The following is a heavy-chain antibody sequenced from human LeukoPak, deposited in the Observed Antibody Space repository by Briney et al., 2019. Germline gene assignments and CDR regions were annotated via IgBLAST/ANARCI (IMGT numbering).Heavy chain of an antibody. CDR1: GGSISSYY. CDR2: IYYSGST. J-gene: IGHJ4*02. D-gene: IGHD2-2*01. CDR3: ARVRGWGWAYCSSTSCYFDY. V-gene: IGHV4-59*08. Sequence: PSETLSLTCTVSGGSISSYYWSWIRQPPGKGLEWIGYIYYSGSTNYNPSLKSRVTISVDTSKNQFSLKLSSVTAADTAMYYCARVRGWGWAYCSSTSCYFDYWGQGTLVTVSS.